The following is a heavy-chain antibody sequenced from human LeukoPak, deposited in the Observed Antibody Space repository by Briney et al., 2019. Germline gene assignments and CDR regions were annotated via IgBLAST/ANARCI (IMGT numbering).Heavy chain of an antibody. Sequence: SGPTLVKPTKTLTLTCAFSGFSLSTSGVGVGWIRQPPGKALEWLALIYWDDDKRYSPSLKSRLTITKDTSKNQVVLTMTNMDPVDTATYYCAQGHYYGSGSPYYFDYWGQGTLVTVSS. CDR2: IYWDDDK. J-gene: IGHJ4*02. D-gene: IGHD3-10*01. CDR3: AQGHYYGSGSPYYFDY. V-gene: IGHV2-5*02. CDR1: GFSLSTSGVG.